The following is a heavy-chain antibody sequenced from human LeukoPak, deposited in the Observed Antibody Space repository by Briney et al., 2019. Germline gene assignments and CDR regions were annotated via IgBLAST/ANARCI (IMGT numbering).Heavy chain of an antibody. J-gene: IGHJ4*02. CDR1: GFTFSTYN. CDR3: ASDDDFWSGYSIDY. CDR2: INSSSSTM. D-gene: IGHD3-3*01. Sequence: PGGSLRLSCAASGFTFSTYNMNWVRQAPGKGLEWVSYINSSSSTMSYADSVKGRFTISRDNAKNSLYLQMNSLRAEDTAVYYCASDDDFWSGYSIDYWGQGTLVTVSS. V-gene: IGHV3-48*01.